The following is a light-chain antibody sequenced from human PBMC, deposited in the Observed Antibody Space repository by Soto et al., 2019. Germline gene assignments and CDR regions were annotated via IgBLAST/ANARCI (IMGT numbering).Light chain of an antibody. V-gene: IGKV1-33*01. CDR1: QDIRKY. CDR2: GAS. CDR3: QHYDHLPPFT. J-gene: IGKJ3*01. Sequence: DIPMTQSPSSLSASVGDRVTITCQASQDIRKYLSWYQQKPGRAPKLLIYGASNLETGVPSRFSGSGYGTDFTFTISSLQHEDIATYYCQHYDHLPPFTFGPGTKVAIK.